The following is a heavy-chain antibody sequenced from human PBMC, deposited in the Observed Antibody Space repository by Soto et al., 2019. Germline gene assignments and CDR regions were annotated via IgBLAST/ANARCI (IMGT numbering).Heavy chain of an antibody. CDR3: ARSTPWYISIFPSGY. D-gene: IGHD6-13*01. CDR2: ITTYNGNT. J-gene: IGHJ4*02. CDR1: GYTFTNYG. Sequence: ASGKVSCKTSGYTFTNYGINWVRQAPGQGLEWMGWITTYNGNTNDAQKVQGRVTLTTDTSTTTAYMELRSLRSDDTAVYYCARSTPWYISIFPSGYWDQVTLVTDSS. V-gene: IGHV1-18*01.